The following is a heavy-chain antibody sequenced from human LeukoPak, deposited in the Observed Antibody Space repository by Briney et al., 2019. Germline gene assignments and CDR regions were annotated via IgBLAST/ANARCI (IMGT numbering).Heavy chain of an antibody. Sequence: SETLSLTCTVSGYSISSGDYWGWIRQSPGKGLEWIGSSYHSGSTYYNPSLKSRVTISVDTSKNQFSLKLTSVTAPDTAVYYCARHISGNYGGYFDYWGQGTLVAVSS. V-gene: IGHV4-38-2*02. CDR2: SYHSGST. J-gene: IGHJ4*02. CDR3: ARHISGNYGGYFDY. CDR1: GYSISSGDY. D-gene: IGHD1-26*01.